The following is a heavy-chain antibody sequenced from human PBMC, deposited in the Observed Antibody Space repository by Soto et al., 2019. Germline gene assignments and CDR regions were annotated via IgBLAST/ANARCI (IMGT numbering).Heavy chain of an antibody. CDR2: INWNGGST. CDR1: GFTFDDYG. V-gene: IGHV3-20*04. CDR3: AREDVRVGYGGNSGAFDI. J-gene: IGHJ3*02. D-gene: IGHD4-17*01. Sequence: AGGSLRLSCAASGFTFDDYGMSWVRQAPGKGLEWVSGINWNGGSTGYADSVKGRFTISRDNAKNSLYLQMNSLRAEDTALYYCAREDVRVGYGGNSGAFDIWGQGTMVTVSS.